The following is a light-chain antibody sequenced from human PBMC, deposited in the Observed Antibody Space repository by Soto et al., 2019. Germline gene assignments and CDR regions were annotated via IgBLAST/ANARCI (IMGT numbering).Light chain of an antibody. Sequence: QSVLTQPASVSGSPGQSITISCTGTSSDVGSYNLVSWYQQHPGKAPKLMIYEGSKRPSGVSNRFSDSKSGNTASLTISGFQAEDEAHFYCCSLAGRPYYIFASGRKVTVL. J-gene: IGLJ1*01. CDR1: SSDVGSYNL. V-gene: IGLV2-23*01. CDR3: CSLAGRPYYI. CDR2: EGS.